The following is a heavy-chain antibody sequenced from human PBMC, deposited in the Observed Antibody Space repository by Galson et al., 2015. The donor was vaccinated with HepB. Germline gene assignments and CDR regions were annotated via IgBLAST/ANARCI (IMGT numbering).Heavy chain of an antibody. CDR2: ISGSGGRT. V-gene: IGHV3-23*01. J-gene: IGHJ3*02. CDR3: ANWGLSSSWYMSAFDI. D-gene: IGHD6-13*01. Sequence: SLRLSCAASGFTFSSYAMRWVRQAPGKGLEWVSAISGSGGRTYYADSVKGRFTISRDNSKNTLYLQMNSLRAEDTAVYYCANWGLSSSWYMSAFDIWGQGTMVTVSS. CDR1: GFTFSSYA.